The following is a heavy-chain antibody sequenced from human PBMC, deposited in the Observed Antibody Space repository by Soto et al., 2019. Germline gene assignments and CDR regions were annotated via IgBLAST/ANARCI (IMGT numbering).Heavy chain of an antibody. V-gene: IGHV3-73*01. CDR3: SRQASDFWSGKPQYYMDV. J-gene: IGHJ6*03. D-gene: IGHD3-3*01. Sequence: EVQLVESGGGLVQPGGSLKLSCAASGFTFSGSAMHWVRQASGKGLEWVGRIRSKGNNYATAYGASLKGRFTISRDDSKNKAYLQMNSLNIEDTAVYYCSRQASDFWSGKPQYYMDVWGKGTTVTVSS. CDR1: GFTFSGSA. CDR2: IRSKGNNYAT.